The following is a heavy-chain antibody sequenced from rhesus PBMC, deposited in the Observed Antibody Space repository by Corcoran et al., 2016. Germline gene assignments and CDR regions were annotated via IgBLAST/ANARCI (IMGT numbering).Heavy chain of an antibody. CDR3: ARRGSSWSYYGLDS. D-gene: IGHD6-13*01. J-gene: IGHJ6*01. V-gene: IGHV1-200*01. CDR2: INPSKGNT. CDR1: GYTFTTYY. Sequence: QVQLVQSGAEVKKPGTSVKLSCKASGYTFTTYYLNWVRKAPGQVLEWVRLINPSKGNTGYAQKCQGRVTMTRDTSTSTAYMELNSLRSEDTAVYYCARRGSSWSYYGLDSWGQGVVVTVSS.